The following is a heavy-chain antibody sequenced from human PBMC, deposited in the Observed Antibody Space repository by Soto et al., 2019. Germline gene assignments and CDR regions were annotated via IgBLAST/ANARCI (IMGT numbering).Heavy chain of an antibody. Sequence: SETLSLTCTVSGGSISSGGYYWSWIRQHPGKGLEWIGYIYYSGSTYYNPSLKSRVTISVDTSKNQFSLKLSSVTAADTAVYYCARGEDYGDYVGYWGQGTLVTVSS. CDR2: IYYSGST. CDR3: ARGEDYGDYVGY. CDR1: GGSISSGGYY. D-gene: IGHD4-17*01. V-gene: IGHV4-31*03. J-gene: IGHJ4*02.